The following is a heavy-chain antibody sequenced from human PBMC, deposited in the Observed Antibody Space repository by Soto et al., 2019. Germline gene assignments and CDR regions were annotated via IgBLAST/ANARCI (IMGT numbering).Heavy chain of an antibody. CDR3: ARCSGGSCYPQTP. J-gene: IGHJ5*02. V-gene: IGHV1-18*04. Sequence: GASVKVSCKASGGTFSNYAFSWVRQAPGQGLEWMGWISAYNGNTNYAQKLQGRVTMTTDTSTSTAYMELRSLRSDDTAVYYCARCSGGSCYPQTPWGQGTLVTVSS. CDR1: GGTFSNYA. CDR2: ISAYNGNT. D-gene: IGHD2-15*01.